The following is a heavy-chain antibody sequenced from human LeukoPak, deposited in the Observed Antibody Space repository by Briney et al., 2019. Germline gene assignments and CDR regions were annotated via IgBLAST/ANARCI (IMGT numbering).Heavy chain of an antibody. CDR3: ARGKSARRSYYHGMDV. D-gene: IGHD6-6*01. J-gene: IGHJ6*02. CDR1: GYTFTSYD. Sequence: ASVKVSCTASGYTFTSYDINWVRQATGQGLEWMGWMNPNSGNTGYAQKFQGRVTMTRNTSISTAYMELSSLRSEDTAVYYCARGKSARRSYYHGMDVWGQGTTVTVSS. CDR2: MNPNSGNT. V-gene: IGHV1-8*01.